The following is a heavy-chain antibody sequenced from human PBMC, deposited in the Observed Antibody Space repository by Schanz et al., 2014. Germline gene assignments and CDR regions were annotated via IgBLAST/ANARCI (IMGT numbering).Heavy chain of an antibody. CDR2: ISYHGSER. CDR1: GFSFSGFA. Sequence: QVQLEESGGGVVQPGGSLRLSCVASGFSFSGFAVHWVRQAPGRGLEWVAVISYHGSERYYADSVKGRFTISRDNSKNTLYLQMNSLRTEDTAVYFCAKDQLANYRGSGYNWFDPWGQGTLVTVSS. CDR3: AKDQLANYRGSGYNWFDP. J-gene: IGHJ5*02. V-gene: IGHV3-30*04. D-gene: IGHD3-10*01.